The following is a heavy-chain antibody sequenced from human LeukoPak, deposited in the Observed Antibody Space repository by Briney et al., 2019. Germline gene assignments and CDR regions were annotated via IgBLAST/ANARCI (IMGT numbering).Heavy chain of an antibody. V-gene: IGHV3-9*01. CDR2: ISWNSGSI. D-gene: IGHD6-19*01. J-gene: IGHJ4*02. Sequence: GGSLRLSCAASGFTFDDYAMHWVRQAPGKGLEWVPGISWNSGSIGYADSVKGRFTISRDNAKNSLYLQMNSLRAEDTALYYCARDMYSSGWTGFDYWGQGTLVTVSS. CDR3: ARDMYSSGWTGFDY. CDR1: GFTFDDYA.